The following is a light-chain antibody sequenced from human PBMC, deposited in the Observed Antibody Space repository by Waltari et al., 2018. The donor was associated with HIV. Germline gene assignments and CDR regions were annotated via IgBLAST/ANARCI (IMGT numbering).Light chain of an antibody. V-gene: IGKV1-39*01. CDR1: QIITSH. CDR3: QQTFTLPLT. CDR2: AAA. J-gene: IGKJ3*01. Sequence: DIQMTQSPSSLSASVGDRVTLTCRASQIITSHLNWYQQRPGKAPKLLIYAAASLESGVPSRFSGSGSGTDYTLTISSLQPEDFATYYCQQTFTLPLTFGPGTKVDFK.